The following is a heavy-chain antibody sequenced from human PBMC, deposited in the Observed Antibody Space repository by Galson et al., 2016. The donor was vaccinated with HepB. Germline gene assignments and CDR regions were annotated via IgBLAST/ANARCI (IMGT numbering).Heavy chain of an antibody. D-gene: IGHD2-15*01. CDR2: ITDSGDDT. CDR3: ARGTKRFCSGSNCYPLDH. Sequence: SLRLSCAASGFTFSTYAMTWVRQAPGKGLEWVSVITDSGDDTHHADSVKGRFIMSRDNSKNTVYLQMNNLRDEDTAIYFCARGTKRFCSGSNCYPLDHWGQGNLVTVSS. J-gene: IGHJ4*02. CDR1: GFTFSTYA. V-gene: IGHV3-23*01.